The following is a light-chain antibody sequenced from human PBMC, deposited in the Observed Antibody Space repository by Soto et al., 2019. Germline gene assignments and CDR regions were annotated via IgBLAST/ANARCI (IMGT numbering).Light chain of an antibody. Sequence: DIQMTHYPSTLSASIGDRVTITCRASQTISSWLAWYQQKPGKAPKLLIYKASTLKSGVPSRFSGSGSGTDFTLTISRLETEDFAVYYCQQYDSSPKTFGQGTKVDIK. CDR1: QTISSW. V-gene: IGKV1-5*03. CDR2: KAS. CDR3: QQYDSSPKT. J-gene: IGKJ1*01.